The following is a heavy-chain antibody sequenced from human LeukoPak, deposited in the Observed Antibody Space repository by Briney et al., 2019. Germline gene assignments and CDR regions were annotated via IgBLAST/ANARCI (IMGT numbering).Heavy chain of an antibody. Sequence: ASVKVSCKASGYTFTSYDINWVRQATGQGLEWMGWMNPNSGNTGYAQKFQGRVTITRNTSISTAYMELSSLRSEDTAVYYCARDIGAYYYYYMDVRGKGTTVTVSS. D-gene: IGHD5-12*01. CDR3: ARDIGAYYYYYMDV. CDR2: MNPNSGNT. V-gene: IGHV1-8*03. J-gene: IGHJ6*03. CDR1: GYTFTSYD.